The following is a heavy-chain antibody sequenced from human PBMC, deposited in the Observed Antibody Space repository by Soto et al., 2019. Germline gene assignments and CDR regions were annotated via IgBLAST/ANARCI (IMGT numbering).Heavy chain of an antibody. CDR1: GFTFSSYT. CDR2: ISFDSSNK. J-gene: IGHJ4*02. V-gene: IGHV3-30*01. D-gene: IGHD3-16*02. Sequence: QVQLVESGGGVVQPGRSLRLSCAGSGFTFSSYTMHWVRQAPGKGLEWVALISFDSSNKYYADSVKGRFSISRDNSKNTLYLLMDSLRPDDTAVYYCARDRLRLGELSLIGYFDYWGQGTLVTVSS. CDR3: ARDRLRLGELSLIGYFDY.